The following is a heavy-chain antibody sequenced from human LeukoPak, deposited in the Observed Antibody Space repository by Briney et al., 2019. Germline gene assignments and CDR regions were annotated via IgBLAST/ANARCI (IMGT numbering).Heavy chain of an antibody. CDR1: GGSTSSGGYS. Sequence: SETLSLTCAVSGGSTSSGGYSWSWIRQPPGKGLEWIGYIYHSGSTYYNPSLKSRVTISVDRSKNQFSLKLSSVTAADTAVYYCARGGALGELLRWFDPWGQGTLVTVSS. V-gene: IGHV4-30-2*01. J-gene: IGHJ5*02. CDR2: IYHSGST. D-gene: IGHD1-26*01. CDR3: ARGGALGELLRWFDP.